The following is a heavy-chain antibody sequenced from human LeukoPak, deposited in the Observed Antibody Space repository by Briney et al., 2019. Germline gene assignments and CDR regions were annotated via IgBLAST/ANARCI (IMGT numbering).Heavy chain of an antibody. CDR2: ISWNSGTI. D-gene: IGHD2-15*01. Sequence: PGGSLRLSCAASGFTFDDYAMHWVRQAPGKGLEWVSGISWNSGTIGYADSAKGRFTISRDNFKNTLYLQMNSLRAEDTAVYYCAKGDCSGGSCYPLPSWFDPWGQGTLVTVSS. J-gene: IGHJ5*02. V-gene: IGHV3-9*01. CDR1: GFTFDDYA. CDR3: AKGDCSGGSCYPLPSWFDP.